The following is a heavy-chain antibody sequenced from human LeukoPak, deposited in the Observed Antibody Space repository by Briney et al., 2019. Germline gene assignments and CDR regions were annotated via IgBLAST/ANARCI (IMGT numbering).Heavy chain of an antibody. Sequence: ASVKVSCKASGYTFTSYGISWVRQAPGQGLEWMGWISAYNGNTNYAQKLQGRVTMTTDTSTSTAFMELRSLRSDDTAVYYCARTHSSGWVFDYWGQGTLVTVSS. J-gene: IGHJ4*02. CDR3: ARTHSSGWVFDY. V-gene: IGHV1-18*01. D-gene: IGHD6-19*01. CDR1: GYTFTSYG. CDR2: ISAYNGNT.